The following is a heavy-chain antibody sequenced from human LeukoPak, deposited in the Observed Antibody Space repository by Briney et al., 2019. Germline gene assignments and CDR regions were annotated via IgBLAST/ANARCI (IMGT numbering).Heavy chain of an antibody. CDR2: IYYSGST. J-gene: IGHJ4*02. CDR3: ARGLAPSSGYTDY. CDR1: GGSISSSSYY. Sequence: SETLSLTCTVSGGSISSSSYYWGWIRQPPGKGLEWIGSIYYSGSTYYNPSLKSRVTISVDTSKNQFSLRLSSVTAADTAVYYCARGLAPSSGYTDYWGQGTLVTVSS. V-gene: IGHV4-39*01. D-gene: IGHD3-22*01.